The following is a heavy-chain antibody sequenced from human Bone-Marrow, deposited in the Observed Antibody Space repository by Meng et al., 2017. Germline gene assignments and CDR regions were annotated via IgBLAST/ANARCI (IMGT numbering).Heavy chain of an antibody. CDR3: ARGALVRGVFDAFDI. CDR1: GGSISSGGYY. J-gene: IGHJ3*02. Sequence: QGQRQESGPGLVKPSQNLSPTCTVAGGSISSGGYYWSWIRQHPGKGLEWIGYIYYSGSTYYNPSLKSLVTISVDTSKNQFSLKLSSVTAADTAVYYCARGALVRGVFDAFDIWGQGTMVTVSS. D-gene: IGHD3-10*01. CDR2: IYYSGST. V-gene: IGHV4-31*01.